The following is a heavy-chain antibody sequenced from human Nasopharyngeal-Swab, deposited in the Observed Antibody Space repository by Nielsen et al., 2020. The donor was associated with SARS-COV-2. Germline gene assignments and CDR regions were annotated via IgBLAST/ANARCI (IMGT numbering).Heavy chain of an antibody. J-gene: IGHJ6*02. D-gene: IGHD2-2*01. CDR2: TRHSGSG. Sequence: WIRQPPGKGLEWIGETRHSGSGNYKPSLNSRVSMSVDAFKNQFSLKLDSVTAADTAVYYCARGGRHGCSSANRPCAIDVWGQGATVTVSS. CDR3: ARGGRHGCSSANRPCAIDV. V-gene: IGHV4-34*01.